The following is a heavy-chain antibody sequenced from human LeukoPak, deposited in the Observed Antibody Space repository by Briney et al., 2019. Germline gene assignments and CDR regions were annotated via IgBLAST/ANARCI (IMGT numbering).Heavy chain of an antibody. Sequence: GGSLRLSCAASGFTFSSYAMHWVRQAPGKGLEWVAVISYDGSNKYYADSVKGRFTISRDNSKNTLYLQMNSLRAEDTAVYYCAREGGGYSGYDLSYFGYWGQGTLVTVSS. J-gene: IGHJ4*02. CDR3: AREGGGYSGYDLSYFGY. CDR1: GFTFSSYA. D-gene: IGHD5-12*01. V-gene: IGHV3-30-3*01. CDR2: ISYDGSNK.